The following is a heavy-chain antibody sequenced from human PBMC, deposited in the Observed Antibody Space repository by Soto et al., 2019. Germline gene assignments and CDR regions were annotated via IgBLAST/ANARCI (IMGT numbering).Heavy chain of an antibody. CDR1: GFTFSSYA. Sequence: QVQLVESGGGVVQPGRSLRLSCAASGFTFSSYAMHWVHQAPGKGLEWVAVISYDGSNKYYADSVKGRFTISRDNSKNTLYLQMNSLRAEDTAVYYCARDLSYRSSSSDGMDVWGQGTTVTVSS. CDR3: ARDLSYRSSSSDGMDV. CDR2: ISYDGSNK. D-gene: IGHD6-6*01. V-gene: IGHV3-30-3*01. J-gene: IGHJ6*02.